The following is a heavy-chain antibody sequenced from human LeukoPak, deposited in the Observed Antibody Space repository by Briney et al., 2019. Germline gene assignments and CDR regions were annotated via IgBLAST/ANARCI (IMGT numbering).Heavy chain of an antibody. J-gene: IGHJ6*04. CDR1: GFTFSSYG. V-gene: IGHV3-48*04. CDR3: AELGITMIGGV. D-gene: IGHD3-10*02. CDR2: ISSSGSTI. Sequence: GGSLRLSCVASGFTFSSYGMSWVRQAPGKGLEWVSYISSSGSTIYYADSVKGRFTISRDNAKNSLYLQMNSLRAEDTAVYYCAELGITMIGGVWGKGTTVTISS.